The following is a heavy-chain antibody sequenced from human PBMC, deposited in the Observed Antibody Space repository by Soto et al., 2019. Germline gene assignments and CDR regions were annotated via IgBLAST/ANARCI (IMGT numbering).Heavy chain of an antibody. D-gene: IGHD1-1*01. J-gene: IGHJ4*02. CDR1: EFTFSGDP. CDR3: AKDTERKPGFSDY. CDR2: ISGSGGST. V-gene: IGHV3-23*01. Sequence: GGSLRLSVAASEFTFSGDPRSWVGRAPGKGLEWVSAISGSGGSTYYAASVKGRFTISRDNSKNTLYLQMNSLRAEDTAVYYCAKDTERKPGFSDYWGQGTLVTVSS.